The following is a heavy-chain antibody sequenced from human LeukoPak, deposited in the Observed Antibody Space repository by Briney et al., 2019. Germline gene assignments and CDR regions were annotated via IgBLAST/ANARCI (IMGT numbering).Heavy chain of an antibody. CDR3: ARAPREITYPWFDP. V-gene: IGHV1-69*02. Sequence: ASVKVSCKASGGTFSSYTISWVRQAPGQGLEWMGRIIPILGIANHAQKFQGRVTITADKSTSTAYMELSSLRSEDTAVYYCARAPREITYPWFDPWGQGTLVTVSS. J-gene: IGHJ5*02. D-gene: IGHD3-16*01. CDR1: GGTFSSYT. CDR2: IIPILGIA.